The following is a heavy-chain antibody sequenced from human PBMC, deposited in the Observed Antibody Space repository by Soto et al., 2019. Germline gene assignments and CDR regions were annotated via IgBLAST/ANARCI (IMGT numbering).Heavy chain of an antibody. V-gene: IGHV3-74*01. CDR3: ASPIFGVIIGY. CDR2: VNTDGSST. Sequence: GGSLRLSCAASGFTFSSDWMHWVRQAPGKGLVWVSRVNTDGSSTSYADSVKGRFTISRDNAKNTLYLQMNSLRAEDTAVYYCASPIFGVIIGYWGHGXLVTVYS. J-gene: IGHJ4*01. D-gene: IGHD3-3*01. CDR1: GFTFSSDW.